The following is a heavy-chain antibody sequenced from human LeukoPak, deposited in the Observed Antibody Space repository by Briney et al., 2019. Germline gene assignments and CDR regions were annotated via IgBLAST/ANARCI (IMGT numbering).Heavy chain of an antibody. V-gene: IGHV3-7*01. CDR3: ATILQSWYDY. Sequence: GGSLRLSCAASGFTFSRYYMAWVRQAPGKGLEWVANIKQDGSARDYVDSVKGRFTISRDNAKNSLYLQMNSLRAEDTAVYYCATILQSWYDYWGQGTLVTVSS. CDR1: GFTFSRYY. CDR2: IKQDGSAR. J-gene: IGHJ4*02. D-gene: IGHD6-13*01.